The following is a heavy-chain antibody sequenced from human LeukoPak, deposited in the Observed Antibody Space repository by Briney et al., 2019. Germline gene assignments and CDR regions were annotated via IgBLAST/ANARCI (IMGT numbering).Heavy chain of an antibody. Sequence: KPSETLSVTCAVYGGSFSGYYWSWIRQPLGKGLEWIGEINHSGRTNYNPSLKSRATISVDTSKNQFSLKLSSVTAADTAVYYCARGSVTNYYYMDVWGKGTTVTVSS. D-gene: IGHD4-11*01. CDR1: GGSFSGYY. CDR2: INHSGRT. CDR3: ARGSVTNYYYMDV. J-gene: IGHJ6*03. V-gene: IGHV4-34*01.